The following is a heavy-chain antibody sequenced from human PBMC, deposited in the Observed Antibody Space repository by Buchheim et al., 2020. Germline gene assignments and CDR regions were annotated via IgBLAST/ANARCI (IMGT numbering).Heavy chain of an antibody. Sequence: VQVLESGGGLVQPGGSLRLSCAGSGFTFSMYAMTWVRQAPGKGLEWVSSMTGSGGTTYYADSVKGRFTISRDNPKNMLYLQMNSLRVEDTAVYYCAKSRIDTGGSEWFDPWGQGTL. CDR3: AKSRIDTGGSEWFDP. V-gene: IGHV3-23*01. CDR2: MTGSGGTT. CDR1: GFTFSMYA. J-gene: IGHJ5*02. D-gene: IGHD1-14*01.